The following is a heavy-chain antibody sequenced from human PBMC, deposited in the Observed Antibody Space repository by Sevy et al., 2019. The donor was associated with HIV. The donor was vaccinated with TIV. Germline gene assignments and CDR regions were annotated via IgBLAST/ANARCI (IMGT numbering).Heavy chain of an antibody. CDR2: IYYSGST. J-gene: IGHJ5*02. D-gene: IGHD3-22*01. CDR3: ARVAADGSGYYGDWFDP. V-gene: IGHV4-59*01. CDR1: GGSISSYY. Sequence: SETLSLACTVSGGSISSYYWSWIRRPPGKGLEWIGYIYYSGSTNYNPSLKSRVTISVDTSKNQFSLKLSSVTAADTAVYYCARVAADGSGYYGDWFDPWGQGTLVTVSS.